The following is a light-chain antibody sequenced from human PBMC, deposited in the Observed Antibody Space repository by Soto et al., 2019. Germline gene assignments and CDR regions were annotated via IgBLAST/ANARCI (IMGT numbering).Light chain of an antibody. J-gene: IGKJ1*01. CDR1: QGISSN. CDR3: HHYNNWPPPWT. V-gene: IGKV3-15*01. CDR2: GAS. Sequence: EIVMPQSPATLSVTPGERATLSCRASQGISSNLAWYQQKPGQAPRVLIYGASTRATGIPARFSGSGSGTEFTLTISSLQSEDFAVYFCHHYNNWPPPWTFGQGTKVEIK.